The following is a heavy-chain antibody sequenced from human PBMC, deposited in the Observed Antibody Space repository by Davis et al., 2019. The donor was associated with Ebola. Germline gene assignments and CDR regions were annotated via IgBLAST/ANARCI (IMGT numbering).Heavy chain of an antibody. J-gene: IGHJ6*02. CDR2: IYYSGST. CDR3: ARDRVGPYYYYGMDV. Sequence: SETLSLTCTVSGGSISSGGSYWSWIRQHPGKGLEWIGYIYYSGSTYYNPSLKSRVTISVDTSKNQFSLKLSSVTAADTAVYYCARDRVGPYYYYGMDVWGQGTTVTVSS. V-gene: IGHV4-31*03. CDR1: GGSISSGGSY. D-gene: IGHD2-15*01.